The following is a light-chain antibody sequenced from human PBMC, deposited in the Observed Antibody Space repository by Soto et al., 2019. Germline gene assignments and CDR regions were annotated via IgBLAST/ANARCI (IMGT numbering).Light chain of an antibody. CDR2: SAS. Sequence: EMVMTQSPATLSVSPGERATLSCKASQSVSSNLAWYQQKPGQAPRLLIYSASSSATGIPARFSGSGSGTEFTLTISSLQSEDFAVYCCQQYNNWPPYTFGQGTSLEIK. J-gene: IGKJ2*01. CDR1: QSVSSN. CDR3: QQYNNWPPYT. V-gene: IGKV3-15*01.